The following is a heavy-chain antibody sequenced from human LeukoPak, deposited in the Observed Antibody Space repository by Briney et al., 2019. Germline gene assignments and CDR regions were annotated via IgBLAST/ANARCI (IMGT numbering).Heavy chain of an antibody. D-gene: IGHD3-10*01. CDR2: IKQYGSEK. Sequence: GGSLRLSCAASGCTFSSCWMSWGRLAPGKGLELVSNIKQYGSEKYYVDSVKGRFTISRDNAKNSLYLQMNSLRAEDTAVYYCARKGSGVLLWFGELLLGAFDIWGQGTMVTVSS. CDR3: ARKGSGVLLWFGELLLGAFDI. V-gene: IGHV3-7*01. CDR1: GCTFSSCW. J-gene: IGHJ3*02.